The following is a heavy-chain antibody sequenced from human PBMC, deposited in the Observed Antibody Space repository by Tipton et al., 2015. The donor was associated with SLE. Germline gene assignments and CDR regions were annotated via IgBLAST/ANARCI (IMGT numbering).Heavy chain of an antibody. D-gene: IGHD6-19*01. V-gene: IGHV3-33*06. Sequence: SLRLSCAASGFTFSSYAMHWVRQAPGKGLEWVAVTWYDGSKKYYAESVKGRFTISRDNSKNTMYLQMNSLRDEDTAVYYCAKPLAGMYFQTWGQGTLVIVSS. J-gene: IGHJ1*01. CDR1: GFTFSSYA. CDR2: TWYDGSKK. CDR3: AKPLAGMYFQT.